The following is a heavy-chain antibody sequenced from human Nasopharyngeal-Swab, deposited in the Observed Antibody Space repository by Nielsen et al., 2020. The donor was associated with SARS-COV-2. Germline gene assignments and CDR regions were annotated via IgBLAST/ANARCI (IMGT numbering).Heavy chain of an antibody. J-gene: IGHJ6*02. V-gene: IGHV4-59*13. D-gene: IGHD3-10*01. CDR3: ARIDGWGAMDV. Sequence: SETLSLTCTVSSDSISPYFWNWIRQPPGMGLEWIGYISHSGSTNYTPSLKSRVTISIDTSKKQLSLKLRSVTAADTAVYYCARIDGWGAMDVWGRGTTVTVSS. CDR2: ISHSGST. CDR1: SDSISPYF.